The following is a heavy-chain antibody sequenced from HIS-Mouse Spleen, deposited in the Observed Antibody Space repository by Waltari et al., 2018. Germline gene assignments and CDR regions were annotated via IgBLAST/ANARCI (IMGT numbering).Heavy chain of an antibody. CDR3: AREIPYSSSWYDWYFDL. D-gene: IGHD6-13*01. CDR1: GGSIRSSSYH. J-gene: IGHJ2*01. Sequence: QLQLQESGPGLVKPSETLSPTCTVSGGSIRSSSYHWGWIRQPPGKGLEWIGSIYYSGSTYYNPSLKSRVTISVDTSKNQFSLKLSSVTAADTAVYYCAREIPYSSSWYDWYFDLWGRGTLVTVSS. V-gene: IGHV4-39*07. CDR2: IYYSGST.